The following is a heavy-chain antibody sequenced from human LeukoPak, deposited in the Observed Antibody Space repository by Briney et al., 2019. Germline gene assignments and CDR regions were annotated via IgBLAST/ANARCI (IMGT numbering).Heavy chain of an antibody. CDR2: INHSGST. V-gene: IGHV4-34*01. Sequence: SETLSLTCAVYGGSFSGYYWSWIRQPPGKGLEWMGEINHSGSTNYNPSLKSRVTISVDTSKHQFSLKLSSVTAADTAVYYCARTPGRIAAAGTNWFDPWGQGTLVTVSS. CDR1: GGSFSGYY. J-gene: IGHJ5*02. CDR3: ARTPGRIAAAGTNWFDP. D-gene: IGHD6-13*01.